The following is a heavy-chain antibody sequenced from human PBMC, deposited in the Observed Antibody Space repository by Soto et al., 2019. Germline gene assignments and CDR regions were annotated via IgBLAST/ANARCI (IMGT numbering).Heavy chain of an antibody. V-gene: IGHV4-38-2*02. D-gene: IGHD3-3*01. CDR2: IYHSGST. CDR1: GYSISSGYY. CDR3: AREGAIFGVVIV. J-gene: IGHJ6*02. Sequence: SSATLSLTCAVSGYSISSGYYWGWIRQPPGKGLEWIGSIYHSGSTYYNPSLKSRVTISVDTSKNQFSLKLSSVTAADTAVYYCAREGAIFGVVIVWGQGTTVTVSS.